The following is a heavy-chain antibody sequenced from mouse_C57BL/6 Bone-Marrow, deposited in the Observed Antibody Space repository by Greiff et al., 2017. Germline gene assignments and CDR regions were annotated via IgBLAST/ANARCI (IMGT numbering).Heavy chain of an antibody. D-gene: IGHD4-1*01. V-gene: IGHV1-19*01. CDR1: GYTFTDYY. CDR3: APNWDAFFDY. CDR2: INPYNGGT. J-gene: IGHJ2*01. Sequence: EVQLQQSGPVLVKPGASVKMSCKASGYTFTDYYMNWVKQSHGKSLEWIGVINPYNGGTSYNQKFKGKATLTVDKSSSTAYMERNSLKSKDSAVYYWAPNWDAFFDYWGQGTTLTVSS.